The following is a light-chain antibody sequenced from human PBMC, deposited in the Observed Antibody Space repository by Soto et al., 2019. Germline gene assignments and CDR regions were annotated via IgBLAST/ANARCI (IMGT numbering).Light chain of an antibody. J-gene: IGKJ4*01. Sequence: IQMTQSPSSLSASVGDRVTITCQASQDIRNYLNWYQHKPGKAPKLLIYDASNLETGVPSRFSGSGSGTDFTFTISSLQPEDIATYYCQQYDNLPLTFGGGTKVDIK. CDR3: QQYDNLPLT. CDR2: DAS. CDR1: QDIRNY. V-gene: IGKV1-33*01.